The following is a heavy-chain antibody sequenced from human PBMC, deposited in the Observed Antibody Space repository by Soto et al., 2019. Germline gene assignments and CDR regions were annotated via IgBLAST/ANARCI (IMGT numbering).Heavy chain of an antibody. V-gene: IGHV3-23*01. CDR1: GFTFNNYA. CDR3: ARDRREFDP. CDR2: ITGNGGNT. J-gene: IGHJ5*02. Sequence: LRLSCAASGFTFNNYAMTWVRQAPGKGLEWVSAITGNGGNTYYADSVKGRFTISRDNSENTVYLHMNSLRAEDTAIYYCARDRREFDPWGQGTLVTVSS.